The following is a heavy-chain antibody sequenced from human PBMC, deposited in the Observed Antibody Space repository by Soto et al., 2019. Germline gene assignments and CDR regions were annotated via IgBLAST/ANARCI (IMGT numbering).Heavy chain of an antibody. J-gene: IGHJ5*02. Sequence: PGESLKISCKGSGYSFTSYWIGWVRQMPGKGLEWMGIIYPGDSDTRYSPSFQGQVTISADKSISTAYLQWSSLKASDTAMYYCARHAVRRAARPDVWFDPWGQGTLVTVSS. D-gene: IGHD6-6*01. CDR2: IYPGDSDT. V-gene: IGHV5-51*01. CDR3: ARHAVRRAARPDVWFDP. CDR1: GYSFTSYW.